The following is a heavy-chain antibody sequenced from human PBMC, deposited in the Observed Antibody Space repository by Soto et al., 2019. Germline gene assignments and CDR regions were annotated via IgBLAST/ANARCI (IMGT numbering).Heavy chain of an antibody. CDR1: GFTFSSYG. V-gene: IGHV3-30*03. Sequence: QVQLVESGGGVVQPGRSLRLSCAASGFTFSSYGMHWSRQAPGEGLEWVAVISYAGNRKYYADSVKGRFTSSRDFSKNTVDVHMNSLRVEDTAVYFCARKGYRGRCSLDYWGQGILVTVSS. CDR2: ISYAGNRK. D-gene: IGHD6-13*01. CDR3: ARKGYRGRCSLDY. J-gene: IGHJ4*02.